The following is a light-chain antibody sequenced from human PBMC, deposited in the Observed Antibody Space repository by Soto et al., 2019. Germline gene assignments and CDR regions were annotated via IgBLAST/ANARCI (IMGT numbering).Light chain of an antibody. CDR3: SSYTTSTTL. V-gene: IGLV2-14*03. Sequence: QSALTQPASVSGSPGQSITISCTGTSSDVGGHNFVSWYQHHPGKAPKLMIYDVSNRPSGVSNRFSGSKSGNTASLTISGLQAEDEADYYCSSYTTSTTLFGGGTKLTVL. CDR1: SSDVGGHNF. J-gene: IGLJ2*01. CDR2: DVS.